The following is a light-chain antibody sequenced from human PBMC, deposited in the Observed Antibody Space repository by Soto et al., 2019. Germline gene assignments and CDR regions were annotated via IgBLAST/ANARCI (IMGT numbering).Light chain of an antibody. CDR1: QSVSRTY. CDR3: QQYGRSGT. J-gene: IGKJ1*01. V-gene: IGKV3-20*01. Sequence: IVLTQSPGTLSLTQGERATLSCRASQSVSRTYLAWYQQKPVQAPRLLIYATSSRATGIPDRFSGSGSGTDFTLTISRLEPEDFAVYYCQQYGRSGTFGQGTKVDNK. CDR2: ATS.